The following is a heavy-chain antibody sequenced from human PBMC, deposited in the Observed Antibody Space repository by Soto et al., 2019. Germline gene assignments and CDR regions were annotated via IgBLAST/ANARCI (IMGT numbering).Heavy chain of an antibody. CDR2: IYYSGST. J-gene: IGHJ6*02. D-gene: IGHD3-9*01. V-gene: IGHV4-30-4*01. CDR3: ARATSDPGILTRHYYYYGMDV. Sequence: PSETLSLTCTVSGGSISSGDYYWSWIRQPPGKGLEWIGYIYYSGSTYYNPSLKSRVTISVDTSKNQFSLKLSSVTAADTAVYYCARATSDPGILTRHYYYYGMDVWGQGTTVTVSS. CDR1: GGSISSGDYY.